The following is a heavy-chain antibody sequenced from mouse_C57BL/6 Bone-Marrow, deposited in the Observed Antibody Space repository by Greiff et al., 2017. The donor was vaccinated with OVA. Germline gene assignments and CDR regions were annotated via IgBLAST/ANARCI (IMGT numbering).Heavy chain of an antibody. D-gene: IGHD1-3*01. CDR1: GYTFTNYW. CDR3: ARSGLRYWYFDV. J-gene: IGHJ1*03. Sequence: VKLQESGAELVRPGTSVKMSCKASGYTFTNYWIGWAKQRPGHGLEWIGVIYPGGGYPNYNENVKGKATLTADKSSSTAYMQFSRLTSEDSAIYDCARSGLRYWYFDVWGTGTTVTVAS. V-gene: IGHV1-63*01. CDR2: IYPGGGYP.